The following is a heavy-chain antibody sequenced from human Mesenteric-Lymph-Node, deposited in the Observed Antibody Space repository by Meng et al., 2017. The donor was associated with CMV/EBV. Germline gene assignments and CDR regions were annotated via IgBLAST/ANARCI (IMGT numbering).Heavy chain of an antibody. CDR1: GFTFTNYA. D-gene: IGHD2-2*01. Sequence: GESLKISCAASGFTFTNYAASWVRQAPGKGLEWVSSISGSGGYIYYADSVKGRFTISRDNPKNTLYLQMNSLRAEDTAVYYCAKVEPAAPRGWFDPWGQGTLVTVSS. CDR3: AKVEPAAPRGWFDP. J-gene: IGHJ5*02. V-gene: IGHV3-23*01. CDR2: ISGSGGYI.